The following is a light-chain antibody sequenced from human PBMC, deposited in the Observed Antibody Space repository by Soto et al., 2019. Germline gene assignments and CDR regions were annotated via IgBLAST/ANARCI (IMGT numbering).Light chain of an antibody. CDR1: IGDVGGYNF. CDR2: DVS. Sequence: QSALTQPASVSGSPGQSITISCTGTIGDVGGYNFVSWYQQYPGKAPKLMIYDVSNRPSGVSNRFSGSKSGNTASLTISVLQAEDEADYYCSSYTSSSTGVFGTGTKLTVL. V-gene: IGLV2-14*01. J-gene: IGLJ1*01. CDR3: SSYTSSSTGV.